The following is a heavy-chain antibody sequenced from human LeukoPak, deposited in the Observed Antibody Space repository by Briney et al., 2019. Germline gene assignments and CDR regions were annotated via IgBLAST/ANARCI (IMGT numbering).Heavy chain of an antibody. CDR1: GGSISSSSYY. CDR2: IYYSGST. CDR3: ASLKRGYSGYDSVPRDY. Sequence: SETLSLTCTVSGGSISSSSYYWGWIRQPPGKGLEWIGSIYYSGSTYYNPSLKSRVTISVDTSKNQFSLKLSPVTAADTAVYYCASLKRGYSGYDSVPRDYWGQGTLVTVSS. V-gene: IGHV4-39*01. J-gene: IGHJ4*02. D-gene: IGHD5-12*01.